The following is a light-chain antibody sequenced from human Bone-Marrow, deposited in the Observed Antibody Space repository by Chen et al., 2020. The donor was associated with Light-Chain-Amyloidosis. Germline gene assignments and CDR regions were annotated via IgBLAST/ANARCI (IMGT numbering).Light chain of an antibody. V-gene: IGLV1-40*01. CDR2: GNS. CDR3: QSYDTSLSGSV. J-gene: IGLJ2*01. Sequence: QSVLTQPPSASGAPGQRVTLSCTGSTSNIGAGHDVHWYRQLPGTAPKLLISGNSNRPSGVPDRFSGSRSGTSASLTISGLQAEDEADYYCQSYDTSLSGSVFGGGTKLTVL. CDR1: TSNIGAGHD.